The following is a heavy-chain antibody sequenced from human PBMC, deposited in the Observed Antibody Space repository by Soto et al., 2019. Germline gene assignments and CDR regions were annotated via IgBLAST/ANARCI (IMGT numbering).Heavy chain of an antibody. V-gene: IGHV5-10-1*01. CDR1: GYSFTSYW. Sequence: GESLKISCKGSGYSFTSYWISWVRQMPGKGLEWMGRIDPSDSYTNYSPSFRGHVTISADKSISTAYLQWSSLKASDTAMYYCARHQVDYYDSSGYRSGMDVWGQGTTVTVS. CDR2: IDPSDSYT. D-gene: IGHD3-22*01. J-gene: IGHJ6*02. CDR3: ARHQVDYYDSSGYRSGMDV.